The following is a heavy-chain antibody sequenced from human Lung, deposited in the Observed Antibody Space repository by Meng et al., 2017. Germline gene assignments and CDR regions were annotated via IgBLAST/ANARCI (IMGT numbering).Heavy chain of an antibody. CDR3: ARDLYYYDNSGPIDY. V-gene: IGHV3-21*01. CDR2: FTSSTSYI. J-gene: IGHJ4*02. Sequence: VGRVGSGGGPGKPGGSLRLSCAASGFIFSSYSMNWVRQAPGKGLEWVSSFTSSTSYIYYADSVKGRFTISRDNAKNSLYLQMSSLRAEDTAVYYCARDLYYYDNSGPIDYWGQGTLVTVSS. D-gene: IGHD3-22*01. CDR1: GFIFSSYS.